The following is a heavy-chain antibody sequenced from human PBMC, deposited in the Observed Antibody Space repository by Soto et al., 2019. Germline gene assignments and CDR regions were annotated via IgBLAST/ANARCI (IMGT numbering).Heavy chain of an antibody. CDR2: ISSSGSTI. V-gene: IGHV3-11*01. CDR3: ARRGYCSGGSCYRYYYYYMDV. CDR1: GFTFSDYY. J-gene: IGHJ6*03. Sequence: QVQLVESGGGLVKPGGSLRLSCAASGFTFSDYYMSWIRQAPGKGLEWVSYISSSGSTIYYADSVKGRFTISRDNAKNSLDLQMNSLRAEDTAVYYCARRGYCSGGSCYRYYYYYMDVWGKGTTVTVSS. D-gene: IGHD2-15*01.